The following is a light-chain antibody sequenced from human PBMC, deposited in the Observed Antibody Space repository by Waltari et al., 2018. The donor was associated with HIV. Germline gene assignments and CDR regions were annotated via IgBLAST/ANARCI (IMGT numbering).Light chain of an antibody. J-gene: IGLJ2*01. CDR3: CSYAGSSTFV. Sequence: QSALTQPASVSGSPGQSITISCPGTTSDAGGYTHVSWYQQHPGKAPKLKIYDVSKRPSGVSNRFSGSKSGNTASLTISGLQAEDEADYYCCSYAGSSTFVFGGGTKLTVL. CDR2: DVS. CDR1: TSDAGGYTH. V-gene: IGLV2-23*02.